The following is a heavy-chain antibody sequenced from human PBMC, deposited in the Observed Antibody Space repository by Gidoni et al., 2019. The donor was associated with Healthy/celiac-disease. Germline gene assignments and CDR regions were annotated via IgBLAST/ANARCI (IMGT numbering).Heavy chain of an antibody. J-gene: IGHJ4*02. Sequence: QVPLQQWGAGLFQPSETLSLPCAVYGGSFSGYYWSWIRQPPGKGLEWIGAINHSGSTNYNPSLKSRVTISVDTSKNQFSLKLSAVTAADTAVYYCARGMAARGWGQGTLVTVSS. CDR3: ARGMAARG. D-gene: IGHD6-6*01. V-gene: IGHV4-34*01. CDR2: INHSGST. CDR1: GGSFSGYY.